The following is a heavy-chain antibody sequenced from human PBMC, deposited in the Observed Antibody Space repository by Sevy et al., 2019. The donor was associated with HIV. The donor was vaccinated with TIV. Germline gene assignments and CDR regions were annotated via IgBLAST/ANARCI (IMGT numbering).Heavy chain of an antibody. CDR3: ARVLHGDFLYYFDY. CDR2: IYSDGST. Sequence: GGSLRLSCAASGFTVSSNYMSWVRQAPGKGLEWGSVIYSDGSTYYADSVKGRFTISRDNSKNTLYLQMNSLRAEDTAVYYCARVLHGDFLYYFDYWGRGTLVTVSS. V-gene: IGHV3-53*01. J-gene: IGHJ4*02. D-gene: IGHD4-17*01. CDR1: GFTVSSNY.